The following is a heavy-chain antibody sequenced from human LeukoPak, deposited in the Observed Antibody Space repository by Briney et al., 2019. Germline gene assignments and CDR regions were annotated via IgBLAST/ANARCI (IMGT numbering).Heavy chain of an antibody. CDR2: VSYDGSNK. CDR1: GFTFSSNG. V-gene: IGHV3-30*18. J-gene: IGHJ5*02. D-gene: IGHD6-13*01. CDR3: AKEIAAAAGCWFDP. Sequence: GGSLRLSCAASGFTFSSNGMHGVRQAPGKGLAWVAVVSYDGSNKYYADSVKGRFTVSRDNSKNTLYLQMNSLRAEDTAIYYCAKEIAAAAGCWFDPWGQGTLVTVSS.